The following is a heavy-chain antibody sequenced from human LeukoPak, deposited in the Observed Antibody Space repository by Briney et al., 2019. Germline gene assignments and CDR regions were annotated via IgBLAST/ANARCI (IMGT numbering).Heavy chain of an antibody. CDR1: GYSFTSYW. J-gene: IGHJ6*03. D-gene: IGHD2-8*01. CDR2: IYPADSDT. V-gene: IGHV5-51*01. Sequence: PGESLKISCKGSGYSFTSYWIGWVRQLPGKGLEWMGIIYPADSDTRYSPSFQGQVAISADKSISTAYLQWSSLKASDTAMYYCAGRQVYTMRRYSYYYMDVWGKGTTVTVSS. CDR3: AGRQVYTMRRYSYYYMDV.